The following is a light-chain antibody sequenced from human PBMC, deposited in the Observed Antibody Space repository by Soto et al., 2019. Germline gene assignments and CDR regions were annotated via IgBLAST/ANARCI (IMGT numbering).Light chain of an antibody. CDR1: QSISSY. CDR3: QQSYSTPLT. Sequence: DIQMTQSPSSLSASVGDRDTITCRASQSISSYLNWYQQKPGIAPKLLIYAASSLQSGVPSRFSGSGSGTDFTLTISRQQPEDFATYYCQQSYSTPLTFGGGTKVEIK. CDR2: AAS. J-gene: IGKJ4*01. V-gene: IGKV1-39*01.